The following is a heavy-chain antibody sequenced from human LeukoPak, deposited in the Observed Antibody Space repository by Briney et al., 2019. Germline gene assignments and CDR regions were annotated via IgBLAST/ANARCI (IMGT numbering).Heavy chain of an antibody. V-gene: IGHV3-30*02. J-gene: IGHJ4*02. D-gene: IGHD2-15*01. CDR2: TRDDGSKN. CDR1: GFNFRNYG. Sequence: GGSLTLSCAAPGFNFRNYGMYWVRQAPGKGLEGVAYTRDDGSKNWYGDSVKGRFTISRDNSKSTLYLQMNSLRGEDTAVYYCANGDCRGGRCSSGAYWGQGTLVTVSS. CDR3: ANGDCRGGRCSSGAY.